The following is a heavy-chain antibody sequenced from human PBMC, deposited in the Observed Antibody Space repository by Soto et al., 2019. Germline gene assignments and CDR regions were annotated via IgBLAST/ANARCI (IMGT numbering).Heavy chain of an antibody. CDR2: ISAYNGNT. D-gene: IGHD3-9*01. CDR1: GYTFTSYG. J-gene: IGHJ6*02. CDR3: ARLIAYYDILTGYSNYYYYGKDV. Sequence: ASVKVSCKASGYTFTSYGISWVRQAPGQGLEWMGWISAYNGNTNYAQKLQGRVTMTTDTSTSTAYMELRSLRSDDTAVYYCARLIAYYDILTGYSNYYYYGKDVWGQGTTVTVSS. V-gene: IGHV1-18*01.